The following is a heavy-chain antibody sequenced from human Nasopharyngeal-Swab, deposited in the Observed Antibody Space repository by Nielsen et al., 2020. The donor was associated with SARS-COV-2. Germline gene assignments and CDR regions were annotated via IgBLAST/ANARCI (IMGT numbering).Heavy chain of an antibody. V-gene: IGHV3-23*01. CDR3: AKGRVPVADV. CDR1: GLTFSNAA. D-gene: IGHD6-19*01. Sequence: GESLKISCVASGLTFSNAAMNWVRQAPGKGLEWVLGIVGNGASTYYGDSVKGRFTISRDNSKNTVYLQMNSLRAEDTAVYYCAKGRVPVADVWGQGTLVTVSS. CDR2: IVGNGAST. J-gene: IGHJ4*02.